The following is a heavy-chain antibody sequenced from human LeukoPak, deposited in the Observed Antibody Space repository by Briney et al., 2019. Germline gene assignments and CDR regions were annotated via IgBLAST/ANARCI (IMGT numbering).Heavy chain of an antibody. CDR3: ARVVEGWEYNWNDEAWYFDY. CDR2: ISAYNGNT. CDR1: GYTFTSYG. Sequence: ASVKVSCKASGYTFTSYGISWVRQAPGQGLEWMGWISAYNGNTNYAQKLQGRVTMTTDTSTSTAYMELRSLRSDDTAVYYCARVVEGWEYNWNDEAWYFDYWGRGTLVTVSS. D-gene: IGHD1-1*01. J-gene: IGHJ4*02. V-gene: IGHV1-18*01.